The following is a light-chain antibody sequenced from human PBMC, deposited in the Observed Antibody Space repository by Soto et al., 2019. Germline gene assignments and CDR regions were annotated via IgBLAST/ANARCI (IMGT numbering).Light chain of an antibody. J-gene: IGKJ4*01. CDR1: QSVSNN. Sequence: EIGMKQSPATRSLSPGERATLSCRASQSVSNNYLAWYQQKPGQAPRLLIYDASTRATGIPDRFSGGGSGTEFTLTISSLQSEDFAVYYCQQYNNWPLPFGGGTKVDI. CDR3: QQYNNWPLP. V-gene: IGKV3-15*01. CDR2: DAS.